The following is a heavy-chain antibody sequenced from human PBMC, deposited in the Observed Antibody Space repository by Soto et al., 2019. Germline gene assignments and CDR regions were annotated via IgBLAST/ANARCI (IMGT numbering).Heavy chain of an antibody. CDR2: INHSGST. CDR1: GGSFSGYY. Sequence: SETLSLTCAVYGGSFSGYYWSWIRQPPGKGLEWIGEINHSGSTNYNPSLKSRVTISVDTSKNQFSLKLSSVTAADTAVYYCARGIQLWFPAYYYYMDVWGKGTTVTVSS. V-gene: IGHV4-34*01. D-gene: IGHD5-18*01. CDR3: ARGIQLWFPAYYYYMDV. J-gene: IGHJ6*03.